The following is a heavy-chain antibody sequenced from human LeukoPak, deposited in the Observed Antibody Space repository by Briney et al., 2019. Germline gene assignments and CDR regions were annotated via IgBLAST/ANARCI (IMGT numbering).Heavy chain of an antibody. CDR1: GFTSSSYG. Sequence: GWSLRLSCAASGFTSSSYGMHWVRQAPGKGLEWVAVISYDGSNKYYADSVKGRFTISRDNSKNTPYLQMNSLRAEDTAVYYCARDPYCGGDCYAPGYFDLWGRGTLVTVSS. J-gene: IGHJ2*01. CDR3: ARDPYCGGDCYAPGYFDL. D-gene: IGHD2-21*02. V-gene: IGHV3-30*03. CDR2: ISYDGSNK.